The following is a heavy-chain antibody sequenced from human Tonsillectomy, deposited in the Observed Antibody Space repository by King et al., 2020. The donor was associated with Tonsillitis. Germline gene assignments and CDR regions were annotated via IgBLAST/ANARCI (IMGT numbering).Heavy chain of an antibody. CDR1: GFTFSSYA. J-gene: IGHJ2*01. D-gene: IGHD5-24*01. CDR2: ISYDGSNK. V-gene: IGHV3-30*04. Sequence: VQLVESGGGVVQPGRSLRLSCAASGFTFSSYAMHWVRQAPGKGLEWVTVISYDGSNKYYADSVKGRFTISRDNSKNTLYLQMNSLKVEDTAVYYCARDRPEMAGIWGRGTLVTVSS. CDR3: ARDRPEMAGI.